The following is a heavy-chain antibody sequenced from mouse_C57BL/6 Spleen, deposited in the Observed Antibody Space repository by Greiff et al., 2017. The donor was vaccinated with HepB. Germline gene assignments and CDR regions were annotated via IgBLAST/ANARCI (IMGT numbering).Heavy chain of an antibody. D-gene: IGHD2-5*01. CDR1: GYTFTSYW. CDR3: ARTYSNPYYFDY. V-gene: IGHV1-59*01. J-gene: IGHJ2*01. CDR2: IDPSDSYT. Sequence: QVQLKQPGAELVRPGTSVKLSCKASGYTFTSYWMHWVKQRPGQGLEWIGVIDPSDSYTNYNQKFKGKATLTVDTSSSTAYMQLSSLTSEDSAVYYCARTYSNPYYFDYWGQGTTLTVSS.